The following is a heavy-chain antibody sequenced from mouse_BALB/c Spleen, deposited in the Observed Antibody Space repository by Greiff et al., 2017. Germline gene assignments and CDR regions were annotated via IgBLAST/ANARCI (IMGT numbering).Heavy chain of an antibody. CDR1: GFTFSDYY. Sequence: DVMLVESGGGLVKPGGSLKLSCAASGFTFSDYYMYWVRQTPEKRLEWVATISDGGSYTYYPDSVKGRFTISRDNAKNNLYLQMSSLKSEDTAMYYCARDKYGNYGAMDYWGQGTSVTVSS. D-gene: IGHD2-10*02. V-gene: IGHV5-4*02. J-gene: IGHJ4*01. CDR3: ARDKYGNYGAMDY. CDR2: ISDGGSYT.